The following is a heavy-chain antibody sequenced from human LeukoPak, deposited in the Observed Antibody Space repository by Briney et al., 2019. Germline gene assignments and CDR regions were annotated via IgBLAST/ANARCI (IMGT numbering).Heavy chain of an antibody. Sequence: SGGSLRLSCAASGFTFSDCYMSWIRQAPGKGLEWVSYISSSGSTIYYADSVKGRFTISRDNAKNSLYLQMNSLRAEDTAVYYCARLGYCTNGVCYSYYFDYWGQGTLVTVSS. CDR1: GFTFSDCY. J-gene: IGHJ4*02. D-gene: IGHD2-8*01. CDR2: ISSSGSTI. V-gene: IGHV3-11*01. CDR3: ARLGYCTNGVCYSYYFDY.